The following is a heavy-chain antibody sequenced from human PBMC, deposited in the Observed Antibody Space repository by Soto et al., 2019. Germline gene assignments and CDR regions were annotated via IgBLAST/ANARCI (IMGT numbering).Heavy chain of an antibody. J-gene: IGHJ4*02. D-gene: IGHD3-9*01. CDR2: INQDGSQK. V-gene: IGHV3-7*01. CDR1: GFAFRSHW. Sequence: PGGSLRLSCGASGFAFRSHWMSWVRQAPGKGLEWVANINQDGSQKYYADSVKGRFTISRDNSKNTLYLQLNSLRPEDTAVYYCVKDYYDTLAGYYGPDYWGQGTLVTVSS. CDR3: VKDYYDTLAGYYGPDY.